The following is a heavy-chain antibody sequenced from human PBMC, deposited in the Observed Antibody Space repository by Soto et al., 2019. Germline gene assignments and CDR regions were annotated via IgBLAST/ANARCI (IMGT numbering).Heavy chain of an antibody. CDR2: IYHSGST. D-gene: IGHD3-3*01. Sequence: SETLSLTCAVSGGSISRGGYSWSWIRQPPGKGLEWIGYIYHSGSTYYNPSLKSRVTISVDRSKNQFSLKLSSVTAADTAVYYCARAFLGDFWSGYYLTGWFDPWGQGTLVTVSS. CDR1: GGSISRGGYS. J-gene: IGHJ5*02. CDR3: ARAFLGDFWSGYYLTGWFDP. V-gene: IGHV4-30-2*01.